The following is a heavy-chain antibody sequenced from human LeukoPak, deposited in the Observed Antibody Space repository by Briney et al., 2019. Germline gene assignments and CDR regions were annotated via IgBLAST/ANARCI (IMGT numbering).Heavy chain of an antibody. CDR2: ISAYNGNT. V-gene: IGHV1-18*01. Sequence: ASVKVSCKASGYTFTSYGISWVRQAPGQGLEWMGWISAYNGNTNYAQKLQGRVTMTTDTSTSTAYMELRSLRSDDTAVYYCARGSNDFWSGYYVERAFDIWGQGTMVTVSS. J-gene: IGHJ3*02. D-gene: IGHD3-3*01. CDR3: ARGSNDFWSGYYVERAFDI. CDR1: GYTFTSYG.